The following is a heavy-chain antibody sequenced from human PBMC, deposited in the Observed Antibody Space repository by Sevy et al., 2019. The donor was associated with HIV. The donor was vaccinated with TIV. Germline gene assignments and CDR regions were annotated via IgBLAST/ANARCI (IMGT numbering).Heavy chain of an antibody. Sequence: GGSLRLSCAASGFTFSNAWMSWVRQAPGKGLEWVGRIKSKTNGGTTDYAAPVKGRLSISRDDSKNTVFLQMNSLKIEDTAKYYCTTDLSSGSYKIYWGQGTPVTVSS. J-gene: IGHJ4*02. CDR1: GFTFSNAW. V-gene: IGHV3-15*01. CDR2: IKSKTNGGTT. CDR3: TTDLSSGSYKIY. D-gene: IGHD6-19*01.